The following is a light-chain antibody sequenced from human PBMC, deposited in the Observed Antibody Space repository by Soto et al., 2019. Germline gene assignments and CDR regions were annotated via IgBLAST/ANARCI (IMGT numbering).Light chain of an antibody. V-gene: IGKV4-1*01. J-gene: IGKJ1*01. Sequence: DIVMTQSPDSLAVSLGERATINCKSSQSVLYSSKNKNYLAWYQQKPGQAPKLLIYWASTRESGVPDRFSGSGSGTDFTLTISRLQAEDAAVYYCQQYYRSSWTFGQGTKVEIK. CDR1: QSVLYSSKNKNY. CDR3: QQYYRSSWT. CDR2: WAS.